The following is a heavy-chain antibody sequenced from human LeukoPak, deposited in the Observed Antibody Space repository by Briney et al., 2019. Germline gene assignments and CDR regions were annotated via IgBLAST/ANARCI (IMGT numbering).Heavy chain of an antibody. J-gene: IGHJ5*02. CDR3: ARHGDSLWVVVVISSENWFDP. CDR1: GGSISSYY. Sequence: SETLSLTCTVSGGSISSYYWGWIRQPPGKGLEWIGSIYYSGSTYYNPSLKSRVTISVDTSKNQFSLKLSSVTAADTAVYYCARHGDSLWVVVVISSENWFDPWGQGTLVTVSS. V-gene: IGHV4-39*01. CDR2: IYYSGST. D-gene: IGHD3-22*01.